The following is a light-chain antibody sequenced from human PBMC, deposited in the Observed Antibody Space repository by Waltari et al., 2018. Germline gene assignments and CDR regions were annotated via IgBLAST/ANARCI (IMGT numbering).Light chain of an antibody. CDR1: QSISSY. Sequence: DIQMTQSPSSLSASVGHRVTITCRASQSISSYLNWYQQNPWKAPNLLIYAAFSLQSGVPSRFSCIGSGTDFTLTISTLQPEDFATYYCQQSYSTPPTFGQGTKVEIK. CDR3: QQSYSTPPT. V-gene: IGKV1-39*01. CDR2: AAF. J-gene: IGKJ1*01.